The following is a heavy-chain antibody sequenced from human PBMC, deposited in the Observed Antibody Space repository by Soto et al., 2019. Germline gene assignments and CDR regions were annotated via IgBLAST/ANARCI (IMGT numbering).Heavy chain of an antibody. J-gene: IGHJ4*02. CDR3: ARISMWPREGYFDY. CDR1: GFSLSTSGMC. V-gene: IGHV2-70*01. Sequence: SGPTLVNPTQTLTLTCTFSGFSLSTSGMCVSWIRQPPGKALEWLALIDWDDDKYYSTSLKTRLTISKDTSKNQVVLTMTNMDPVDTATYYCARISMWPREGYFDYWGQGTLGTVSS. CDR2: IDWDDDK. D-gene: IGHD2-21*01.